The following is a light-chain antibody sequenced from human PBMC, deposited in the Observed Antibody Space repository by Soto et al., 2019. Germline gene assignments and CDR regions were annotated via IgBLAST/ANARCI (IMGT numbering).Light chain of an antibody. CDR3: QQHNQWPIT. J-gene: IGKJ5*01. CDR1: QSVSSN. CDR2: GAF. V-gene: IGKV3-15*01. Sequence: EIVLTQSPATLSLSPGERATLSCRASQSVSSNLAWYQQKPGQAPRLLIYGAFTRATGIPDRFSGSGSGTEFTLTINSLQSEDSAVYYCQQHNQWPITFGQGTRLEIK.